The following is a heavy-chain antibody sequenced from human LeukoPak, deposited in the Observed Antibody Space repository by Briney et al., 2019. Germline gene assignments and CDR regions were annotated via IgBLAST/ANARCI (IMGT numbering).Heavy chain of an antibody. CDR1: GFTFSTYA. CDR2: ISGSGGST. CDR3: AKDPFRLRFGDFYYFDY. D-gene: IGHD3-10*01. V-gene: IGHV3-23*01. Sequence: GGSLRLSCAASGFTFSTYAMNWVRQAPGKGLEWVSGISGSGGSTNYADPVKGRFTISRDNSNNTLYLQMNSLRAEDTAVYYCAKDPFRLRFGDFYYFDYWGQGTLVTVSS. J-gene: IGHJ4*02.